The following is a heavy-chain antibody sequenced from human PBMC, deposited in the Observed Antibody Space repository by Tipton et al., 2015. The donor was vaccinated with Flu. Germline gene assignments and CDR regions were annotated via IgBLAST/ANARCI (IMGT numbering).Heavy chain of an antibody. Sequence: SLRLSCAASGFTFSIYSMNWVLQAPGKGLEWVSSITSNGYIYYVDSVKGRFTISRDNAKKSLYLQMNSLRAEDTAVYYCARDGPTITTSCFNYWGQRTLVTVPS. V-gene: IGHV3-21*01. CDR3: ARDGPTITTSCFNY. CDR1: GFTFSIYS. J-gene: IGHJ4*02. D-gene: IGHD4-11*01. CDR2: ITSNGYI.